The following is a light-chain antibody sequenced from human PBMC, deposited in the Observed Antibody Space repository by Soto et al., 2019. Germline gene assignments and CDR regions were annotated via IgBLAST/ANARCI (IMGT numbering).Light chain of an antibody. Sequence: QPVLTQPPSASATPGQRVTISCSGSISNIGSKAVNWYRHLPGTAPQVLIYNTNDRPSGVPDLFSGSKSGTSASLAISGLQSGDDADYYCAVWDDSLNGLLFGGGTKVTVL. CDR1: ISNIGSKA. J-gene: IGLJ2*01. CDR3: AVWDDSLNGLL. V-gene: IGLV1-44*01. CDR2: NTN.